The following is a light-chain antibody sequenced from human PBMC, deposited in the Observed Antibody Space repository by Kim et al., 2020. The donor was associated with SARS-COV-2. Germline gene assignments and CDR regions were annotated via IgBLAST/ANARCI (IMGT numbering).Light chain of an antibody. CDR3: QQYKSYPYS. CDR2: KAS. V-gene: IGKV1-5*03. CDR1: KSISSW. J-gene: IGKJ2*03. Sequence: APVGDRVTTTCRASKSISSWLAWYQKKRGKAPKLVNYKASSVESGAPSRFSGSGCGTEFTLTISSLQPDDFANYYCQQYKSYPYSFGQGNKLE.